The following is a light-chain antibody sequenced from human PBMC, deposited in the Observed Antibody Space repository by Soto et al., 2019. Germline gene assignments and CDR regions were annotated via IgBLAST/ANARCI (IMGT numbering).Light chain of an antibody. V-gene: IGKV1-39*01. Sequence: DIQMTQSPSSLSASVGDRVTITCRASQSISSYLHWYQQKPGKAPNLLIYIASNLHSGVPSRFSGSGSGTDFTLTISSLQPEDFATYYCQQSYSTPYTFGQGTKLDI. J-gene: IGKJ2*01. CDR1: QSISSY. CDR2: IAS. CDR3: QQSYSTPYT.